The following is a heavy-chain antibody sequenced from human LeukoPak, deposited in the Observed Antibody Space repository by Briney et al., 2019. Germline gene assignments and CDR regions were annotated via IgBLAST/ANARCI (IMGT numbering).Heavy chain of an antibody. V-gene: IGHV3-74*01. Sequence: PGGSLRLSCAASGFNISDHFMHWVRQGPGKGLMWVSRIDRDGSEINYADSVKGRFTISRDNAKNTLYLQMNSLRDEDTAVYYCARHIRAAAFDPWGQGTLVTVSS. CDR3: ARHIRAAAFDP. D-gene: IGHD6-13*01. J-gene: IGHJ5*02. CDR2: IDRDGSEI. CDR1: GFNISDHF.